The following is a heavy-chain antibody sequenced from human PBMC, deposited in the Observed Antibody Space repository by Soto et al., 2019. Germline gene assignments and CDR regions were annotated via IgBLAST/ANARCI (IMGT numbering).Heavy chain of an antibody. J-gene: IGHJ4*02. Sequence: QITLKESGPTLVKPTQTLTLTCTFSGFALTPRRVGVGWFRQPPGKALEWLALIYPDGDKRYSPSLKSRLTSTEDTPKNQVVLKMTNMDPVDTAPYSCAHSSYAYGLPGDYWGQGTLVTVSS. D-gene: IGHD2-2*01. CDR3: AHSSYAYGLPGDY. CDR1: GFALTPRRVG. V-gene: IGHV2-5*02. CDR2: IYPDGDK.